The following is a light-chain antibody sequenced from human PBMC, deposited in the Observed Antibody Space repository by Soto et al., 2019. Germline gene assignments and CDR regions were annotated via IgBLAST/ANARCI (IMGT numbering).Light chain of an antibody. CDR3: SSFAGNNNRGV. V-gene: IGLV2-14*01. Sequence: QSALTQPASVSGSPGQSITISCTGTSSDVGGHNFVSWYQHHPGKAPKLMIFSVSNRPPGVSNRFSGSKSGNTASLTISGLQAEDEADYYCSSFAGNNNRGVFGSGTKLTVL. CDR2: SVS. CDR1: SSDVGGHNF. J-gene: IGLJ1*01.